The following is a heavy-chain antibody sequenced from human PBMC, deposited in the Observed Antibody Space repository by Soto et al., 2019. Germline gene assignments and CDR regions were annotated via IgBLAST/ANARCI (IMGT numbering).Heavy chain of an antibody. D-gene: IGHD3-16*01. CDR3: ARDGDVNTGFGKDY. CDR1: GVTFSNYG. Sequence: PGGSLRLSCAASGVTFSNYGMHWVRQAPGKGLEWVAFIWYDGGNKYYAESVKGRFTISRDNSKNTLYLQMNSLRAEDTAVYYCARDGDVNTGFGKDYWGQGTLVTVSS. CDR2: IWYDGGNK. J-gene: IGHJ4*02. V-gene: IGHV3-33*01.